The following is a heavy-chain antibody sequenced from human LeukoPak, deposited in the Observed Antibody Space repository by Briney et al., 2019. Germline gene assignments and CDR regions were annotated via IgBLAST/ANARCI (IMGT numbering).Heavy chain of an antibody. V-gene: IGHV4-34*12. Sequence: SETLSLTCAVHGGSFSGFYWTWMRQPPGKGPEWIGEIFDGGRTNYNPSLKSRVTISGDTSKNQFSLKLSSVTAADTAVYYCASRNDILTGYVFDFWGQGTLVTVSS. D-gene: IGHD3-9*01. CDR2: IFDGGRT. CDR3: ASRNDILTGYVFDF. CDR1: GGSFSGFY. J-gene: IGHJ4*02.